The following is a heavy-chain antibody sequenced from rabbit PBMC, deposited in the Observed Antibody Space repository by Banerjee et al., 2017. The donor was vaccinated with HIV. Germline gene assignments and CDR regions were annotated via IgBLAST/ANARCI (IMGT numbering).Heavy chain of an antibody. J-gene: IGHJ4*01. CDR1: GFTLSNYW. V-gene: IGHV1S40*01. D-gene: IGHD4-1*01. Sequence: QSLEESGGGLVKPGASLTLTCTASGFTLSNYWMCWVRQAPGKGLEWIACINTSTGNTVYASWVKGRFTISKTSSTTVTLQMTSLTAADTATYFCARDLAGVIGWNFDLWGPGTLVTVS. CDR3: ARDLAGVIGWNFDL. CDR2: INTSTGNT.